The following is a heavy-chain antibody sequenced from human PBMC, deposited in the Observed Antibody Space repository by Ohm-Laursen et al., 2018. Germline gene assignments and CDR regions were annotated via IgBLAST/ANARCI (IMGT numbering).Heavy chain of an antibody. J-gene: IGHJ4*02. Sequence: SLRLSCAASGITFSNNAMSWVRQAPGKGLEWVSSISADVRSTYYADSVKGRFTISRDNSKNTLDLQMKSLRVEDTAMYYCARVGSDSSGYQDYWGQGTLVTVSS. V-gene: IGHV3-23*01. CDR1: GITFSNNA. D-gene: IGHD3-22*01. CDR3: ARVGSDSSGYQDY. CDR2: ISADVRST.